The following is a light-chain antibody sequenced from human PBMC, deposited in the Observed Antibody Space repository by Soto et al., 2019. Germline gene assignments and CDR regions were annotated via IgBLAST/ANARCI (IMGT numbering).Light chain of an antibody. CDR1: QSITRF. CDR3: QQNYSPPPIT. CDR2: AAS. J-gene: IGKJ5*01. Sequence: DIQMTRSPSSLSASVGDRVTITCRASQSITRFLNWYQKKPGKAPKLMXYAASSLQSGVPSRFSGSGSGTDFTLTISSLQTVDFANYYCQQNYSPPPITFGQGTRLEIK. V-gene: IGKV1-39*01.